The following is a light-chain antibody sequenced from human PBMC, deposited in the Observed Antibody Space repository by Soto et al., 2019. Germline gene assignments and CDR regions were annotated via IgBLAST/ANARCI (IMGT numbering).Light chain of an antibody. CDR1: RPINTF. CDR2: GAS. J-gene: IGKJ5*01. CDR3: QQSYSTPET. Sequence: DIQMTQSPSSLPASTGDRVTITCRASRPINTFPNWYQQKPGKAPNLLIYGASTLQTGVPSRFSGSGSGTDFTLTISCLQREDFATYYCQQSYSTPETFGQGTRLEIK. V-gene: IGKV1-39*01.